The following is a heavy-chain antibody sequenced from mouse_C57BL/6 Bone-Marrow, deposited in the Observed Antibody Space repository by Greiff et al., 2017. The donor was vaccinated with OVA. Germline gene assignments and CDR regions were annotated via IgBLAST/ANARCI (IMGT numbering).Heavy chain of an antibody. CDR2: IHPNSGST. CDR1: GYTFTSYW. V-gene: IGHV1-64*01. CDR3: APLTGTLYWYFDG. J-gene: IGHJ1*03. D-gene: IGHD4-1*01. Sequence: VQLQQPGAELVKPGASVKLSCKASGYTFTSYWMHWVKQRPGQGLEWIGMIHPNSGSTNYNEKFKSKATLTVDKSSSTAYMLLSSLTSEDSAVYYCAPLTGTLYWYFDGGGTGTTVTVSS.